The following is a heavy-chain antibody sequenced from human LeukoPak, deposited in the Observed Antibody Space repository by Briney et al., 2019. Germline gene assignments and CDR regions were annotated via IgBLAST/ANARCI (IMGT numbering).Heavy chain of an antibody. V-gene: IGHV3-21*01. J-gene: IGHJ5*02. Sequence: GGSLRLSCAASGFSFSSYSMNWVRQAPGKGLEWVSSIATSSSYIYYADSVRGRFTISRDNAKNSLFLQMNSLRAEDTAVYYCATDLIHYYASGAKTWGQGTLVTVSS. CDR2: IATSSSYI. CDR1: GFSFSSYS. CDR3: ATDLIHYYASGAKT. D-gene: IGHD3-10*01.